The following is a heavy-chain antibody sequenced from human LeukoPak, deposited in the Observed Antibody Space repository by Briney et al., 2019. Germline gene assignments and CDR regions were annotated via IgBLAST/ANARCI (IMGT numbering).Heavy chain of an antibody. J-gene: IGHJ5*02. CDR2: ISSSSSYI. V-gene: IGHV3-21*01. Sequence: PGGSLRLSCAASGFTFDDYGMSWVRQAPGKGLEWVSSISSSSSYIYYADSVKGRFTISRDNAKNSLYLQMNSLRAEDTAVYYCASSVGYYDSSGYSWGQGTLVTVSS. CDR3: ASSVGYYDSSGYS. D-gene: IGHD3-22*01. CDR1: GFTFDDYG.